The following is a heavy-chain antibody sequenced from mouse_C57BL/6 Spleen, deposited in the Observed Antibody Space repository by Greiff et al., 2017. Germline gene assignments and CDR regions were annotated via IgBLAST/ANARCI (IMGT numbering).Heavy chain of an antibody. CDR3: VKLPYDGYSLYYYAMDY. J-gene: IGHJ4*01. V-gene: IGHV2-3*01. CDR1: GFSLTSYG. CDR2: IWGDGST. Sequence: QVQLKESGPGLVAPSQSLSITCTVSGFSLTSYGVSWVRQPPGTGLEWLGVIWGDGSTNYHSAPISRLSISKDNSNGHVFLKLNRLQTDDTATYYCVKLPYDGYSLYYYAMDYGGQGTSVTVSS. D-gene: IGHD2-3*01.